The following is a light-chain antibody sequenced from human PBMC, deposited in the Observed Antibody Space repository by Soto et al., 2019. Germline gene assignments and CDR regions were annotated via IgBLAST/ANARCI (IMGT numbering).Light chain of an antibody. CDR1: QGIRND. CDR3: LKDYNYPRT. Sequence: AVQMTQSPSYLSASVGDIVTITCRASQGIRNDLAWYQQKPGRAPRLLIFAASTLQSGVPSRFSGSGAGTDFTLTISSLQPEDFATYYCLKDYNYPRTFGQGTKV. J-gene: IGKJ1*01. CDR2: AAS. V-gene: IGKV1-6*01.